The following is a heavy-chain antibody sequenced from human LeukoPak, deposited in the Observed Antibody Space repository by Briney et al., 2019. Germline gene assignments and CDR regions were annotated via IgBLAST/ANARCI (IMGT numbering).Heavy chain of an antibody. J-gene: IGHJ4*02. V-gene: IGHV3-30*02. CDR3: AKAGTQQWLLFVGVY. D-gene: IGHD6-19*01. CDR2: IRYDGSNK. Sequence: PGGSLRLFCAASGFTFSTYGMLWVRQAPGQGPEWVALIRYDGSNKYYADSVKGRFTISRDNSKNTLYLQMNSLRVEDTAMYYCAKAGTQQWLLFVGVYWGQGALVTVSS. CDR1: GFTFSTYG.